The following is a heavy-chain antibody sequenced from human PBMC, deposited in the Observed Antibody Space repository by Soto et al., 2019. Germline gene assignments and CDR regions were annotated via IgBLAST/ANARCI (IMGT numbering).Heavy chain of an antibody. CDR3: ARGVPYS. Sequence: SSETLSLTCTVSGGSISSSSYYWGWIRQPPGTGLEWIGEINHSGSTNYNPSLKSRVTISVDTSKNQFSLKLSSVTAADTAVYYCARGVPYSWGQGTLVTVS. J-gene: IGHJ1*01. V-gene: IGHV4-39*07. CDR2: INHSGST. D-gene: IGHD2-21*01. CDR1: GGSISSSSYY.